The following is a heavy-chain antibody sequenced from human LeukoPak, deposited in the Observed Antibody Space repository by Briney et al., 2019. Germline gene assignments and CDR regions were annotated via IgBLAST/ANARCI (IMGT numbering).Heavy chain of an antibody. D-gene: IGHD4-17*01. CDR2: IYYSGST. J-gene: IGHJ3*02. Sequence: SETLSLTCTVSGGSISSSSYYWGWIRQPPGKGLEWIGSIYYSGSTYYNPSLKSRVTRSVDTSKNQFSLKLSSVTAADTAVYYCARRTSHDYGDYWAFDIWGQGTMVTVSS. V-gene: IGHV4-39*01. CDR3: ARRTSHDYGDYWAFDI. CDR1: GGSISSSSYY.